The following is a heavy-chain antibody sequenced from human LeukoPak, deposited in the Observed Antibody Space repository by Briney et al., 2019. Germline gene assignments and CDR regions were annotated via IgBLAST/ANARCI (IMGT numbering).Heavy chain of an antibody. D-gene: IGHD6-6*01. CDR3: AKAYYSSSNWFDP. V-gene: IGHV3-33*06. Sequence: PGGSLRLSCAASGFTFSSYGMHWVRQAPGKGLEWVAVKWYDGSNKYYADSVKGRFTISRDNSKNTLYLQMNSLRAEDTAVYYCAKAYYSSSNWFDPWGQGTLVTVSS. CDR2: KWYDGSNK. CDR1: GFTFSSYG. J-gene: IGHJ5*02.